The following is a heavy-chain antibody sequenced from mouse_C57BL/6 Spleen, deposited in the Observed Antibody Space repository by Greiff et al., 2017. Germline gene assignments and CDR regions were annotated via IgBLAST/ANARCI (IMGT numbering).Heavy chain of an antibody. CDR1: GYAFSSYW. Sequence: VQLQQSGAELVKPGASVKISCKASGYAFSSYWMNWVKQRPGKGLEWIGQIYPGDGDTNYNGKFKGKATLTADKSSSTAYMHLSSLTSEDSAVYFCARLSSGYYFDYWGQGTTLTVSS. V-gene: IGHV1-80*01. CDR2: IYPGDGDT. CDR3: ARLSSGYYFDY. D-gene: IGHD3-2*02. J-gene: IGHJ2*01.